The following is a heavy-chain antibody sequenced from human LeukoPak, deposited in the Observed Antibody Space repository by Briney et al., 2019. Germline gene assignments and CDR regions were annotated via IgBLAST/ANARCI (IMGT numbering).Heavy chain of an antibody. CDR2: ISYDGSNK. V-gene: IGHV3-30-3*01. D-gene: IGHD6-25*01. CDR1: GFTFSSYA. CDR3: AREAARRGFDY. J-gene: IGHJ4*02. Sequence: GGSLRLSCAASGFTFSSYAMHWVRQAPGKGLEWVAVISYDGSNKYYADSVKGRFTISRDNSKNTLYLRMNSLRAEDTAVYYCAREAARRGFDYWGQGTLVTVSS.